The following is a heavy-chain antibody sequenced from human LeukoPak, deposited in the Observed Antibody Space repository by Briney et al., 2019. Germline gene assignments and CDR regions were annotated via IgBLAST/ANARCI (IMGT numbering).Heavy chain of an antibody. Sequence: ASVKVSCKASGYTFTNYDINWVRQATGRGLEWMGWMSPNSGDTCYAQNFQGRVTLTRDTSISTAYMELSSLKSEDTAVYYCARNYYGSGSFENWGQGTLVTVSS. CDR2: MSPNSGDT. V-gene: IGHV1-8*01. CDR1: GYTFTNYD. D-gene: IGHD3-10*01. J-gene: IGHJ4*02. CDR3: ARNYYGSGSFEN.